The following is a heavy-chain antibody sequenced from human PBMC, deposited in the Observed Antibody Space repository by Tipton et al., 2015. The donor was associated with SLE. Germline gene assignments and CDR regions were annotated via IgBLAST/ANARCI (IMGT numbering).Heavy chain of an antibody. CDR3: AKEDFTKSAFDV. CDR2: IRSKSNGGTA. D-gene: IGHD3-3*01. V-gene: IGHV3-49*04. J-gene: IGHJ3*01. CDR1: GLNFGDYA. Sequence: RSLRLSCTASGLNFGDYALSWVRHAPGKGLEWVGFIRSKSNGGTAEYAASVKDRFTISRDDSKSVAYLQMDSLRSEDTGVYYCAKEDFTKSAFDVWGQGTLVTVSS.